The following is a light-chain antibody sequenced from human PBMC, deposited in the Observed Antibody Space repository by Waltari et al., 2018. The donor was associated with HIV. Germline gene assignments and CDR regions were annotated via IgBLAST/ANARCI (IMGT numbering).Light chain of an antibody. J-gene: IGLJ3*02. CDR2: RNY. CDR1: PPNAEPHW. CDR3: GVWDSTLKQWL. Sequence: QSVLTQPPSASGAPGQTVTLPCSGSPPNAEPHWVYWYQQLPGTAPKLLIYRNYQRPSGVPDRFSSSKSGASASLIISGLRSEDEADYFCGVWDSTLKQWLFGGRTKLTVL. V-gene: IGLV1-47*01.